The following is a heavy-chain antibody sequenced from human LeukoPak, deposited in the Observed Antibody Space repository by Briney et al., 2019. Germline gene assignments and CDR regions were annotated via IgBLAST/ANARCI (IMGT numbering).Heavy chain of an antibody. CDR1: GFTFSSYS. Sequence: GGSLRLSCAASGFTFSSYSMNWVRQAPGKGLEWVSSISSSSSYIYYADSVKGRFTISRDNAKNSLYLQMNSPRAEDTAVYYCARRAVAGTRYFDYWGQGTLVTVSS. CDR3: ARRAVAGTRYFDY. CDR2: ISSSSSYI. D-gene: IGHD6-19*01. J-gene: IGHJ4*02. V-gene: IGHV3-21*01.